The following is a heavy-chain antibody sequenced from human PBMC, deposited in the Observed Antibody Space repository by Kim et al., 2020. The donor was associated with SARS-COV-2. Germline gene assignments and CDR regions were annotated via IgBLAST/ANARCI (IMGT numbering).Heavy chain of an antibody. D-gene: IGHD3-10*01. J-gene: IGHJ3*01. Sequence: GGSLRLSCAASGFTFSDYYMSWIRQAPGKGLEWVSYISSSGSTIYYADSVKGRFTISRDNAKNSLYLQMNSLRAEDTAVYYCAGRGRFGELLKNPGSAWGQGTMVTVSS. V-gene: IGHV3-11*04. CDR3: AGRGRFGELLKNPGSA. CDR2: ISSSGSTI. CDR1: GFTFSDYY.